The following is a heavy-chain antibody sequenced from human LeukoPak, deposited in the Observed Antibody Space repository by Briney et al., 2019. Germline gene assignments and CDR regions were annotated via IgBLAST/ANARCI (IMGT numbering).Heavy chain of an antibody. Sequence: SETLSLTCAVSGGSISGSDWWSWVRQPPGKGLEWIGEIYHSGSTNYSPSLKSRVTISVDKSKNQFSLKLSSVTAADTAVYYCARNGGNSDFDSWGHGTLVTVSS. CDR1: GGSISGSDW. CDR2: IYHSGST. D-gene: IGHD4-23*01. V-gene: IGHV4-4*02. CDR3: ARNGGNSDFDS. J-gene: IGHJ4*01.